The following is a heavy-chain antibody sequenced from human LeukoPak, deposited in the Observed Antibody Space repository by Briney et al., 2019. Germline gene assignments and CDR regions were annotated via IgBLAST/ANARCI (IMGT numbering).Heavy chain of an antibody. Sequence: GGSLRLSCAASGFTVSSNYMYWVRQAPGRGLEWVSVLSSGGGTYYADSVKGRFTISRDNSKNRLYLQMNSLRAEDTAVYYCAAGSAGVFDYWGQGTLVTVSS. CDR3: AAGSAGVFDY. D-gene: IGHD2-15*01. V-gene: IGHV3-53*01. CDR1: GFTVSSNY. CDR2: LSSGGGT. J-gene: IGHJ4*02.